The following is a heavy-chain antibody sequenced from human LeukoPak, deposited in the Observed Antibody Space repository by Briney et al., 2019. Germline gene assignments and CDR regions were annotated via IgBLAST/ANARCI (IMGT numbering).Heavy chain of an antibody. CDR2: IYPGDSDT. J-gene: IGHJ4*02. V-gene: IGHV5-51*01. CDR3: ARRDCSGGSCSYFDY. CDR1: GYSFTSYW. D-gene: IGHD2-15*01. Sequence: GESLKISCKGSGYSFTSYWIGWVRQMPGKGLEWVGIIYPGDSDTRYSPSFQGQVTISADKSISTAYLQWSSLKASDTAMYYCARRDCSGGSCSYFDYWGQGTLVTVSS.